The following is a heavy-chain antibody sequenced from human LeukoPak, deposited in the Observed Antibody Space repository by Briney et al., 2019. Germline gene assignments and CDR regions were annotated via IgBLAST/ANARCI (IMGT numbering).Heavy chain of an antibody. D-gene: IGHD3-22*01. CDR2: IYTSGST. CDR1: GGSISSGSYY. Sequence: SQTLSLTCTVSGGSISSGSYYWSWIRQPAGKGLEWIGRIYTSGSTNYNPSLKGRVTISVDTSKNHFSLKLSSVTAADTAVYYCARGIITMIVDDAFDIWGQGTMVTVSS. V-gene: IGHV4-61*02. CDR3: ARGIITMIVDDAFDI. J-gene: IGHJ3*02.